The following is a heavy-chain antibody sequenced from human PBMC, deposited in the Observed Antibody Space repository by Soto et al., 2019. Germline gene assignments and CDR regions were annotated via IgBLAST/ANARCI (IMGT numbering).Heavy chain of an antibody. CDR3: ARGSSIAGLYYGMDV. J-gene: IGHJ6*02. CDR1: GGSISSGGYY. D-gene: IGHD6-6*01. Sequence: QVQLQESGPGLVKPSQTLSLTCTVSGGSISSGGYYWTWIRQHPGKGLEWIGYNYYSGITYSNPSLKRRVTISLDTSKNQFSLKLSSVTAADTAVYYCARGSSIAGLYYGMDVWGQGTTVTVSS. V-gene: IGHV4-31*03. CDR2: NYYSGIT.